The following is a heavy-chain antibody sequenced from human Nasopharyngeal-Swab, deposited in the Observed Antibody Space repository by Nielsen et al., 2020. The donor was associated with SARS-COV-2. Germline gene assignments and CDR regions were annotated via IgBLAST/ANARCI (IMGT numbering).Heavy chain of an antibody. CDR3: ARGGIAARPDYFDY. D-gene: IGHD6-6*01. CDR2: INHSGST. V-gene: IGHV4-34*01. Sequence: GSLRFSCAVYGGSFSGYYWSWIRQPPGKGLEWIGEINHSGSTNYNPSLKSRVTISVDTSKNQFSLKLSSVTAADTAVYYCARGGIAARPDYFDYWGQGTLVTVSS. J-gene: IGHJ4*02. CDR1: GGSFSGYY.